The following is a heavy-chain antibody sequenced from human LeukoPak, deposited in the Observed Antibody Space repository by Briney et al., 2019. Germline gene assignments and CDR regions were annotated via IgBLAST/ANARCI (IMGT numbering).Heavy chain of an antibody. CDR3: ARNWLYYMDV. J-gene: IGHJ6*03. Sequence: ASVKVCKASGYTFTGYYMHWVRQAPGQGLEWMGWINPNSGSTSYAQKFQGRVTMTRDTSTSTVYMELSSLRSEDTAVYYCARNWLYYMDVWGKGTTVTVSS. CDR1: GYTFTGYY. V-gene: IGHV1-46*01. CDR2: INPNSGST. D-gene: IGHD3-22*01.